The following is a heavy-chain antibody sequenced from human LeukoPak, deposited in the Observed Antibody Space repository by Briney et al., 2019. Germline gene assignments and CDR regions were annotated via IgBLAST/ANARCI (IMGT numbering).Heavy chain of an antibody. CDR2: IYYSGST. CDR3: ASLAVAGLSEGY. V-gene: IGHV4-39*01. D-gene: IGHD6-19*01. J-gene: IGHJ4*02. Sequence: SETLSLTCTVSGGSISSDSYYWAWIRQPPGKGLGWIASIYYSGSTYYNPSLKSRVTISVDTSRNQFSLKLSSVTAADTAVYYCASLAVAGLSEGYWGQGTLVIVSS. CDR1: GGSISSDSYY.